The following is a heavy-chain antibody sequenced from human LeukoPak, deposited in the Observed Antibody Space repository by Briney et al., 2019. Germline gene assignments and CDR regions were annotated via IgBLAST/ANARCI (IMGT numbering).Heavy chain of an antibody. Sequence: RGESLKISCKGSGYSFTSYWIGWVRQMPGKGLEWMGIIYPGDSDTRYSPSFQGQVTISADKSISTAYLQWSSLKASDTAMYYCARLVGYSYGQSDAFDIWGQGTMVTVSS. CDR3: ARLVGYSYGQSDAFDI. J-gene: IGHJ3*02. CDR1: GYSFTSYW. V-gene: IGHV5-51*01. CDR2: IYPGDSDT. D-gene: IGHD5-18*01.